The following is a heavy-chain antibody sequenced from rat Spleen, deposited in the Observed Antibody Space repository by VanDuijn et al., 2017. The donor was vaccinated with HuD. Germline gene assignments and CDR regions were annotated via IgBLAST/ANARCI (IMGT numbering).Heavy chain of an antibody. Sequence: EVQLVESGGGLVQPGGSLKLSCAVSGFTFSDYYMAWVRQAPTKGLEWVASISYDDTSTHYRDSVKGRFTISRDNAKTTLYLQMDSLRSEDTATYYCITDYGGYGDLFDYWGQGVMVTVSS. CDR3: ITDYGGYGDLFDY. CDR1: GFTFSDYY. D-gene: IGHD1-11*01. CDR2: ISYDDTST. J-gene: IGHJ2*01. V-gene: IGHV5-20*01.